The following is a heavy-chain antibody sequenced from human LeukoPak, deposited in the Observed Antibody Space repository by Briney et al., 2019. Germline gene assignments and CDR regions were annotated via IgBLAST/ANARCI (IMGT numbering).Heavy chain of an antibody. CDR2: ISAYNGNT. J-gene: IGHJ5*02. CDR1: GYTFTSYY. CDR3: ARGVPAAKWFDP. Sequence: ASVKVSCKASGYTFTSYYMHWVRQAPGQGLEWMGWISAYNGNTNYAQKLQGRVTMTTDTSTSTAYMELRSLRSDDTAVYYCARGVPAAKWFDPWGQGTLVTVSS. D-gene: IGHD2-2*01. V-gene: IGHV1-18*04.